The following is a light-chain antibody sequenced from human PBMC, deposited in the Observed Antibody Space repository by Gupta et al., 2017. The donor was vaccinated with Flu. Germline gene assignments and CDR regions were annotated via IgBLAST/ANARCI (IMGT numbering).Light chain of an antibody. CDR3: QQYGSSPGT. CDR2: GAS. V-gene: IGKV3-20*01. J-gene: IGKJ2*01. CDR1: QSVSSNY. Sequence: EIVLTQPPGTLSLSPGERATLSCRASQSVSSNYLAWYQQKPGQAPRLLIYGASTRATGISDRFSGSGSGTDFTLAISRLEPEDFAVYYCQQYGSSPGTFGQGTKLEIK.